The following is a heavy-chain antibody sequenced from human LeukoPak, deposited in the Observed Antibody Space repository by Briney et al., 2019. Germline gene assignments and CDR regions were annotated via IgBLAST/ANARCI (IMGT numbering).Heavy chain of an antibody. CDR3: ARDNRREAGDIVVVVAAPYY. Sequence: PGGSLRLSCAACGFSFSHYYMRWMRQAPGKGREGVSYFCSSSSYTNYADSVKGRFTISRDNAKNSLCLQMNSLRAEDTAVYYCARDNRREAGDIVVVVAAPYYWGQGTLVTVSS. J-gene: IGHJ4*02. CDR1: GFSFSHYY. D-gene: IGHD2-15*01. CDR2: FCSSSSYT. V-gene: IGHV3-11*06.